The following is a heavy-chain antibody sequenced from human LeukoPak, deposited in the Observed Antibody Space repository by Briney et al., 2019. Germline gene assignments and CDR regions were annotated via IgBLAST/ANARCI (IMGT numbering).Heavy chain of an antibody. CDR2: IKNKTNGGTT. J-gene: IGHJ5*02. CDR1: GFTLSNAD. CDR3: TRTIVGVTTWLDH. V-gene: IGHV3-15*01. D-gene: IGHD1-26*01. Sequence: GGSLRLSCAASGFTLSNADMSWVRQAPGKGLEWVGRIKNKTNGGTTDYAAPVKGRFTISRDDSKNTVYLQMNSLKTEDTAVYYCTRTIVGVTTWLDHWGQGTLVTVSS.